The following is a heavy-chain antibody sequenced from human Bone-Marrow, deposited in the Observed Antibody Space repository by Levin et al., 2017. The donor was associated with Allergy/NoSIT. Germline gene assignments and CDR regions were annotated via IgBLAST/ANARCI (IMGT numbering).Heavy chain of an antibody. V-gene: IGHV4-30-2*01. D-gene: IGHD5-18*01. Sequence: SCAVSGGSISSGGYSWSWTRQPPGKGLEWIGNIYLSGSTNDNPSLKSRVTISVDRSKNQFSLKLSSVTAADTAVYYCARVAGYSFGYYFDHWGQGTLVTVSS. CDR2: IYLSGST. CDR1: GGSISSGGYS. CDR3: ARVAGYSFGYYFDH. J-gene: IGHJ4*02.